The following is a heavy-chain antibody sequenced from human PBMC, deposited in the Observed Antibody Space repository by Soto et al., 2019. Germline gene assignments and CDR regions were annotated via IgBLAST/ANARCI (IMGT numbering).Heavy chain of an antibody. J-gene: IGHJ4*02. Sequence: QVQLQQGGAGLLKPSETLSLTCTVYGGSFTFSGYYWSWIRQPPGKGLEWIGEINHIGTTKYNPSLESRLTQSLDPSKNHFSLNLTSVTAADTAVYYCVRGRILRLRFGDFDSWGQGTLVTVSS. V-gene: IGHV4-34*01. CDR2: INHIGTT. D-gene: IGHD5-12*01. CDR3: VRGRILRLRFGDFDS. CDR1: GGSFTFSGYY.